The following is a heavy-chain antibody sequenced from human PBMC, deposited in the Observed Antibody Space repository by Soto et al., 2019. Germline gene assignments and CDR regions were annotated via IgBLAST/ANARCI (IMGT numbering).Heavy chain of an antibody. CDR3: ARRTIMITFGGVMGYWYFDP. D-gene: IGHD3-16*01. CDR1: GGSISSSSYY. CDR2: IYYSGST. Sequence: QLQLQESGPGLVKPSETLSLTCTVSGGSISSSSYYWGWIRQPPGKGLEWIGSIYYSGSTYYNPSLKSRVTISVDTSKNQFSLKLSSVTAADTAVYYCARRTIMITFGGVMGYWYFDPWGRGTLVTVSS. J-gene: IGHJ2*01. V-gene: IGHV4-39*01.